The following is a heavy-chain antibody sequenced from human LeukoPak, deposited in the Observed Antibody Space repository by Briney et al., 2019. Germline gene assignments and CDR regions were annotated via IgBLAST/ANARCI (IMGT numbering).Heavy chain of an antibody. J-gene: IGHJ4*02. CDR3: AGGITNRAAAGPSGPFDY. CDR2: IIPILGIA. Sequence: GASVKVSCKASGGTFSSYAISWVRQAPGQGLEWMGRIIPILGIANYAQKFQGRVTITADKSTRTAYMDLSSLRSEDTAVYYCAGGITNRAAAGPSGPFDYWGQGTLVTVSS. V-gene: IGHV1-69*04. D-gene: IGHD6-13*01. CDR1: GGTFSSYA.